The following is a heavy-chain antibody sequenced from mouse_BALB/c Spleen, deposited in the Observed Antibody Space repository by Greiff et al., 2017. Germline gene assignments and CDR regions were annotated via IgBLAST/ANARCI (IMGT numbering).Heavy chain of an antibody. Sequence: VQLQQSGPELVKPGASVKISCKASGYTFTDYNMHWVKQSHGKSLEWIGYIYPYNGGTGYNQKFKSKATLTVDNSSSTAYMELRSLTSEDSAVYYCAREYYGSRAGFAYWGQGTLVTVSA. D-gene: IGHD1-1*01. V-gene: IGHV1S29*02. CDR2: IYPYNGGT. CDR3: AREYYGSRAGFAY. CDR1: GYTFTDYN. J-gene: IGHJ3*01.